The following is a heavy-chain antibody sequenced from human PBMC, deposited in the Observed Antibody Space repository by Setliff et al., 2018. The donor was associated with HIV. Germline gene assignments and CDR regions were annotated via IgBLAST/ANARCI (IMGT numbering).Heavy chain of an antibody. V-gene: IGHV4-34*01. CDR3: ASTRIKVWFFHY. Sequence: LSLTCAVYGGSFSTYYWTWIRQPPGKGLEWIGEINHSGNTDYSPSLKSRVTISVDASKSQFSLSLSSVTAADTAVYYCASTRIKVWFFHYWGQGTPVTVSS. CDR1: GGSFSTYY. D-gene: IGHD5-18*01. J-gene: IGHJ4*02. CDR2: INHSGNT.